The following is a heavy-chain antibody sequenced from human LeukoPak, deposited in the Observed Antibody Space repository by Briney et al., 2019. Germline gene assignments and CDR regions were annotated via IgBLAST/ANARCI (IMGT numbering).Heavy chain of an antibody. Sequence: AASVKVSCKASGYTFTGYYMHWVRQAPGQGLEWMGWINPNSGDTNYAQKFQGRVTMTRDTSITTAYMELSSLRSDDTAVYYCVSAPSNSWFGYWGQGTLVTVSS. CDR1: GYTFTGYY. V-gene: IGHV1-2*02. D-gene: IGHD6-13*01. J-gene: IGHJ4*02. CDR2: INPNSGDT. CDR3: VSAPSNSWFGY.